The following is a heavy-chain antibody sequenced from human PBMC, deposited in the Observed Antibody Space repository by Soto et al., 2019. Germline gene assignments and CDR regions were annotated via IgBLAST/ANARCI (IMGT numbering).Heavy chain of an antibody. CDR1: GGTFSSYA. Sequence: QVQLVQSGAEVKKPGSSVKVSCKASGGTFSSYAISWVRQAPGQGLEWMGGIIPIFGTANYAQKFQRRVTITEDESTRTAYKELSSLRSEDTAVYYCARSRSLYGLVVVITGYYFDYWGQGTLVTVSS. CDR3: ARSRSLYGLVVVITGYYFDY. D-gene: IGHD3-22*01. J-gene: IGHJ4*02. CDR2: IIPIFGTA. V-gene: IGHV1-69*01.